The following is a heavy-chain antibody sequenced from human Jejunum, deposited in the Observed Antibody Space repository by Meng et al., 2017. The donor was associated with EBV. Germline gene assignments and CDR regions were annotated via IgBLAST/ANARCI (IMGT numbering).Heavy chain of an antibody. J-gene: IGHJ4*02. CDR3: ARDERLGPYYFEY. V-gene: IGHV1-3*04. D-gene: IGHD1-1*01. CDR2: INTGNGDT. Sequence: QVQLVQCGAEVKKPGASVKISCRASGYTFTTYGIHWLRQAPGERLELMGWINTGNGDTLYAQKFQGRVTITRDTSANTVYMDLSSLLSEDTAMYYCARDERLGPYYFEYWGQGTLVTVSS. CDR1: GYTFTTYG.